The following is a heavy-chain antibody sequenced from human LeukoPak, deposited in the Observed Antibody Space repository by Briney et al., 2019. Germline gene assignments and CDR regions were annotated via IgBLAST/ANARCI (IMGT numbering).Heavy chain of an antibody. J-gene: IGHJ4*02. CDR1: GFTFDDYA. CDR3: AKFDQSVTTRAYYFDY. D-gene: IGHD4-17*01. V-gene: IGHV3-23*01. Sequence: GGSLRLSCAASGFTFDDYAMHWVRQAPGKGLEWVSGISGSGGSTYYADSVKGRFTISRDNSKNTLYLQMNSLRAEDTAVYYCAKFDQSVTTRAYYFDYWGQGTLVTVSS. CDR2: ISGSGGST.